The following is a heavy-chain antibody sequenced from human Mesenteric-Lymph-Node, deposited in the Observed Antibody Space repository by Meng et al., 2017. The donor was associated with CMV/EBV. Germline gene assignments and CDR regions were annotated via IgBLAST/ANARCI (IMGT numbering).Heavy chain of an antibody. V-gene: IGHV3-74*01. J-gene: IGHJ4*02. CDR2: INSDGSST. CDR1: GFTFSSYA. CDR3: AKGGAAYCGGDCYRHYFDY. Sequence: GESLKISCAASGFTFSSYAMSWVRQAPGKGLEWVSSINSDGSSTSYADSVKGRFTISRDNAKNTLYLQMNSLRAEDTAVYYCAKGGAAYCGGDCYRHYFDYWGQGTLVTVSS. D-gene: IGHD2-21*01.